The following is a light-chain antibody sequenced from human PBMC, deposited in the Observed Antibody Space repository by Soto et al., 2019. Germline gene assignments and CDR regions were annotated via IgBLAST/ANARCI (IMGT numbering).Light chain of an antibody. Sequence: DIQMTQSPSSLSASGGDRVTITCRASQSISTYLNWYQCKPGKAPKAVIYAASSLASGVPSRFRGSGSGTEFTLTISSLQAEDFATYYCQQSYRAPWTFGQGTKVDVK. V-gene: IGKV1-39*01. J-gene: IGKJ1*01. CDR2: AAS. CDR1: QSISTY. CDR3: QQSYRAPWT.